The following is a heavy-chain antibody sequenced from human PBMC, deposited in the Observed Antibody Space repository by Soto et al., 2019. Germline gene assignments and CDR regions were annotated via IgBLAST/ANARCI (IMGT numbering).Heavy chain of an antibody. D-gene: IGHD3-3*01. Sequence: QVQLVQSGAEVKKPGSSVNVSCKTSGGTFGNSAVTWVRQAPGQGLEWLGGIVPMFGTANYAQKFQGRVTITADESTITAYMELNSLKTDDTAVYHCARDGDPQSAFWSGPLGGGRFDPWGQGTLVTVSS. CDR3: ARDGDPQSAFWSGPLGGGRFDP. CDR1: GGTFGNSA. V-gene: IGHV1-69*12. CDR2: IVPMFGTA. J-gene: IGHJ5*02.